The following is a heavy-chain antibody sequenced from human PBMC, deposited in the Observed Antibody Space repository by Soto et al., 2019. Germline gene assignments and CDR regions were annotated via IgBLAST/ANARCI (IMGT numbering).Heavy chain of an antibody. V-gene: IGHV4-59*01. CDR2: IYYNGST. J-gene: IGHJ4*02. CDR3: AKLRGLRIDS. CDR1: GDSISYYY. D-gene: IGHD3-16*01. Sequence: SETLSLTCTVSGDSISYYYWSWIRQPPGKGLEWIGYIYYNGSTKYNPSLKSRVTISVDTFKNQFSLKLTSVTAADTSVYYCAKLRGLRIDSWGQGTLVTVSS.